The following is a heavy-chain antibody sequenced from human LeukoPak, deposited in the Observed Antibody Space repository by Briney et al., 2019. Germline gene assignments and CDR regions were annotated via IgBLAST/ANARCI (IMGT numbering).Heavy chain of an antibody. CDR2: IYYSGST. J-gene: IGHJ3*02. CDR3: ARNRYSGSYSDAFDI. CDR1: GGSISSYY. D-gene: IGHD1-26*01. Sequence: RSETLSLTCTVSGGSISSYYWSWIRPPPGEGLGWIGYIYYSGSTNYNPSLKSRVPISVDTPKNQFSLTLSSVTAADTAVYYCARNRYSGSYSDAFDIWGQGKMVTVSS. V-gene: IGHV4-59*01.